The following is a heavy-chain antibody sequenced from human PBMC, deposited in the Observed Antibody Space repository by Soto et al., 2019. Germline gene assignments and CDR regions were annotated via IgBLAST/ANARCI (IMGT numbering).Heavy chain of an antibody. Sequence: SETLSLTCAVSGGSISSGGYSWSWIRQPPGKGLEWIGYIYHSGSTYYNPSLKSRVTISVDRSKNQFSLKLSSVTAADTAVYYCARSRPRTNWFDPWGQGTLVTVSS. J-gene: IGHJ5*02. CDR1: GGSISSGGYS. D-gene: IGHD1-1*01. CDR3: ARSRPRTNWFDP. CDR2: IYHSGST. V-gene: IGHV4-30-2*01.